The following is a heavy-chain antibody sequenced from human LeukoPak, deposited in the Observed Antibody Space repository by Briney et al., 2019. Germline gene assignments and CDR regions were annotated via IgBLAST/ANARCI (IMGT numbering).Heavy chain of an antibody. D-gene: IGHD6-6*01. CDR1: GFTFNSHW. V-gene: IGHV3-74*01. Sequence: GGSLRLPCAASGFTFNSHWMHWVRQAPGKGLVWVSRINNDGSTTTYADSVRGRFTISRDNAKNTLFLQMNSLRAEDTAVYYCVRDRPHNWFDPWGQGTLVTVSS. CDR2: INNDGSTT. CDR3: VRDRPHNWFDP. J-gene: IGHJ5*02.